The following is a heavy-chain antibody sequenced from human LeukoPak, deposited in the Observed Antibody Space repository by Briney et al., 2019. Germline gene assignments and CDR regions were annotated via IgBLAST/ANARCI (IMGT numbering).Heavy chain of an antibody. V-gene: IGHV1-3*01. CDR2: INGGNGYT. J-gene: IGHJ4*02. CDR1: GYTFANYG. Sequence: GASVKVSCKASGYTFANYGVHWVRHAPGQRLEWMGWINGGNGYTKYSQKFQGRVTITGDTSASTAYTELSSLRSEDTAVYYCARYINGAFDYWGQGTLVTVSS. CDR3: ARYINGAFDY. D-gene: IGHD2-8*01.